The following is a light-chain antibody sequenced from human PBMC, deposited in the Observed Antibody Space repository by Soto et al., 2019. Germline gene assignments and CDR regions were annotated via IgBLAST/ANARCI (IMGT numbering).Light chain of an antibody. Sequence: EIVLTQSPGTLSLSPGERATLSCRASQSVSAGYFAWYQQKPGQAPRLLIYETSSRTTGTPDRFSGSGSGTDFTLTISSLEPEDFAVYYCQQYGNSQTFGQGTKVEVK. V-gene: IGKV3-20*01. CDR2: ETS. CDR1: QSVSAGY. CDR3: QQYGNSQT. J-gene: IGKJ1*01.